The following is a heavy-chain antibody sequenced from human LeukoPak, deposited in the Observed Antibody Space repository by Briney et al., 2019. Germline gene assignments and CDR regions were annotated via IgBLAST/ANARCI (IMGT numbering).Heavy chain of an antibody. J-gene: IGHJ4*02. Sequence: SETLSLICTVSGGSVNSHYWSWIRQPPGKGLEWIGFIHYSWSTNYNPSLTSRVAMSIDTSVNQFSLELSSVTAADTAVYYCARYRRDNTYFLGYWGQGTLVTVFS. V-gene: IGHV4-59*02. CDR2: IHYSWST. D-gene: IGHD2-2*01. CDR1: GGSVNSHY. CDR3: ARYRRDNTYFLGY.